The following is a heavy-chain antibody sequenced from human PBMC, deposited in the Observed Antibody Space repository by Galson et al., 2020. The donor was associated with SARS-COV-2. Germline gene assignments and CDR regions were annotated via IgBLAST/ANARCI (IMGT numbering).Heavy chain of an antibody. V-gene: IGHV1-18*04. D-gene: IGHD3-10*01. CDR1: GYTFTSYG. CDR3: ARNSHRSGKKLWFGDA. J-gene: IGHJ5*02. Sequence: ASVKVSCKASGYTFTSYGISWVRQAPGQGLEWMGWISAYNGNTNYAQKLQGRVTMTTDTSTSTAYMELRSLRSDDTAVYYCARNSHRSGKKLWFGDAWGQGTLVTVSS. CDR2: ISAYNGNT.